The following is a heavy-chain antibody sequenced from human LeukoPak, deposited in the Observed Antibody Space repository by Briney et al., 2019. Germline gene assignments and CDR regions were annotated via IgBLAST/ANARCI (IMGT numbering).Heavy chain of an antibody. D-gene: IGHD3-16*01. Sequence: GGSLRLSCAASGFTFNSYAMSWVRQAPEKGLEWVATISGSGGGTYYADSVKGRFTISRDSSKNTLDFQMNSLRAEDTAVYYCARAFDHHFDYWGQGTLVTVSS. CDR2: ISGSGGGT. J-gene: IGHJ4*02. V-gene: IGHV3-23*01. CDR3: ARAFDHHFDY. CDR1: GFTFNSYA.